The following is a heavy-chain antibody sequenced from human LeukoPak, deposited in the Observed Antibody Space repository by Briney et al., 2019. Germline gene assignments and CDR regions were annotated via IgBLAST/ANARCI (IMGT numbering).Heavy chain of an antibody. V-gene: IGHV3-23*01. J-gene: IGHJ4*02. D-gene: IGHD6-19*01. CDR1: GFTFSSYA. Sequence: GGSLRLSCVASGFTFSSYAMSWVRQAPGKGLEWVSAISGSGGSTYYADSVKGRFTISRDNSKNTLYLQMNSLRAEDTAVYYCAKDPNLYSSGWYPYWGQGTLVTVSS. CDR2: ISGSGGST. CDR3: AKDPNLYSSGWYPY.